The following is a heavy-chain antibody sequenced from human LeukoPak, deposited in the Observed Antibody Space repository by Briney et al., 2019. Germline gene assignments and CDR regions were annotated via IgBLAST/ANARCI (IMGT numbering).Heavy chain of an antibody. CDR3: ARDSTVRGNFDP. D-gene: IGHD3-10*01. J-gene: IGHJ5*02. CDR2: ISAYNGNT. V-gene: IGHV1-18*01. Sequence: ASVKVSCKASGGTFSSYAISWVRQAPGQGLEWMGWISAYNGNTNYAQKLQGRVTMTTDTSTSTAHMELRSLRSDDTAVYYCARDSTVRGNFDPWGQGTLVTVSS. CDR1: GGTFSSYA.